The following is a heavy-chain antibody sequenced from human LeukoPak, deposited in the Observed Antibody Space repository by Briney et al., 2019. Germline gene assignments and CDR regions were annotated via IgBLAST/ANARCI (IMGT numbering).Heavy chain of an antibody. V-gene: IGHV1-69*04. D-gene: IGHD3-16*01. CDR3: ARDSITLLHTFDI. CDR1: GGTFSSYA. Sequence: SVKVSCKASGGTFSSYAISWVRQAPGQGLEWMGRIIPILGIANYAQKFQGRVTITADKSTSTAYMELSSLRSDDTAVYYCARDSITLLHTFDIWGQGTMVTVSS. CDR2: IIPILGIA. J-gene: IGHJ3*02.